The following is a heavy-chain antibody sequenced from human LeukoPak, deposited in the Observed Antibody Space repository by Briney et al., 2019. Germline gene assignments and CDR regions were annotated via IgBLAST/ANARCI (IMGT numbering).Heavy chain of an antibody. CDR3: ARYEGGPGFDY. J-gene: IGHJ4*02. V-gene: IGHV3-21*01. CDR1: GFTFSSYV. Sequence: PGGSLRLSCAASGFTFSSYVMNWVRHAPGKGLEWVSSISSSSSYRYYADSVKGRFTISRDNAKNSLYLQMNSLRAEDTAVYYCARYEGGPGFDYWGPGTLVAVSS. D-gene: IGHD3-16*01. CDR2: ISSSSSYR.